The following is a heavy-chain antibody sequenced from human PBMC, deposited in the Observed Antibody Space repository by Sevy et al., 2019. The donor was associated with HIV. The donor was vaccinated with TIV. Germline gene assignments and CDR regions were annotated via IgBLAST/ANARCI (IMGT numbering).Heavy chain of an antibody. CDR3: ARGGFGELSKY. CDR2: IYYTGST. J-gene: IGHJ4*02. CDR1: GGSISSYY. Sequence: SETLSLTCTVSGGSISSYYWSWIRQAPGKGLEWIGYIYYTGSTNYNPSLKSRVTISLDTSKNQFSLKVRSVTAADTAVYYCARGGFGELSKYWGQGTLVTVSS. V-gene: IGHV4-59*01. D-gene: IGHD3-10*01.